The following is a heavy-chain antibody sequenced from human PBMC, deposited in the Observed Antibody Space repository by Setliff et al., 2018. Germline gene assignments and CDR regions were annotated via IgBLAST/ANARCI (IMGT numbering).Heavy chain of an antibody. Sequence: ASVKVSCKASGYIFTRYRITWVRQSPGQGLEWMGWINTRNDDTGYAQKFKGRVTLTTDTSTNTAYMELRSLRSDDTAVYYCARRSGDRGMTTGWPDDFDYWGRGTLVTVSS. J-gene: IGHJ4*01. V-gene: IGHV1-18*01. CDR3: ARRSGDRGMTTGWPDDFDY. D-gene: IGHD4-17*01. CDR1: GYIFTRYR. CDR2: INTRNDDT.